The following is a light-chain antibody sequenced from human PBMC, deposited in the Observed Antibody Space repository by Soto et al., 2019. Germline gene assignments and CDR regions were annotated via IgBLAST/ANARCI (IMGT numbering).Light chain of an antibody. V-gene: IGKV3D-20*02. CDR1: QSVSNNY. CDR2: DAS. J-gene: IGKJ1*01. Sequence: EIVLTQSPGTLSLSPGERATLSCRASQSVSNNYLAWYQQKPGQAPRLLIYDASTRAAGIPARFIGSGSGTDFTLTISSLEPEDSAVYYCQQHLGRHTFGQGTKVDNK. CDR3: QQHLGRHT.